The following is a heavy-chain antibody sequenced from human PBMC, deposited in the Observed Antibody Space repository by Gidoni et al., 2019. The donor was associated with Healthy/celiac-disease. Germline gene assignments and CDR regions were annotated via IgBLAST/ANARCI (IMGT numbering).Heavy chain of an antibody. V-gene: IGHV1-46*01. D-gene: IGHD3-3*01. CDR1: GYTFTSYY. CDR3: ARAWLVTIFGVVTSRYFDY. Sequence: QVQLVQSGAEVKKPGASVKVSCKASGYTFTSYYMHWVRQAPGQGLEWMGIINPSGGSTSYAQKFQGRVTMTRDTSTSTVYMELSSLRSEDTAVYYCARAWLVTIFGVVTSRYFDYWGQGTLVTVSS. J-gene: IGHJ4*02. CDR2: INPSGGST.